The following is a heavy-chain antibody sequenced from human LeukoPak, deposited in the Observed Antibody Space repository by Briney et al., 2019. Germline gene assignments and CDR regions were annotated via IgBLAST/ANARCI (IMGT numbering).Heavy chain of an antibody. Sequence: SGESLRLSCAASGFTFSDYSMNWVRQAPGKGLEWVSYIDGSGDTIYYADSVKGRFTISRDNAKNSLDLQMNSLRDEDTAAYYCSRRFDCWGQGTLVTVSS. CDR1: GFTFSDYS. V-gene: IGHV3-48*02. CDR3: SRRFDC. CDR2: IDGSGDTI. J-gene: IGHJ4*02.